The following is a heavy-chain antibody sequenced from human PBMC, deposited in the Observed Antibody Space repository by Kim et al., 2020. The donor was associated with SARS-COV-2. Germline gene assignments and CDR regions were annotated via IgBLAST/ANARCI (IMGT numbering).Heavy chain of an antibody. Sequence: DSVKGRLIISRDHSKNTLYLKMNSLRAEDTAVYYCATVVFYYDAGYFKNWGQGTLVIVSS. D-gene: IGHD3-22*01. CDR3: ATVVFYYDAGYFKN. V-gene: IGHV3-66*01. J-gene: IGHJ1*01.